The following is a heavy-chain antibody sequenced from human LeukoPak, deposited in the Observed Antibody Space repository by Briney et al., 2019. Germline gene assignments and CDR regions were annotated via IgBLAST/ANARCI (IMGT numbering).Heavy chain of an antibody. V-gene: IGHV1-69*13. D-gene: IGHD3-22*01. CDR2: IIPIFGTA. CDR1: GDTFSTYA. CDR3: ASAYYDNSGYPIFDF. J-gene: IGHJ4*02. Sequence: ASVKVSCKASGDTFSTYAINWVRQAPGQGLEWMGGIIPIFGTANFAQKFQGRVTITADELTSTVYMELSSLRSEDTAVYYCASAYYDNSGYPIFDFWGQGTLVTVSS.